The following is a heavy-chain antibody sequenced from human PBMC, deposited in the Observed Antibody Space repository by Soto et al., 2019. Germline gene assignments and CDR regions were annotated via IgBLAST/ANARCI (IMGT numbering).Heavy chain of an antibody. V-gene: IGHV3-21*01. J-gene: IGHJ6*02. CDR3: ARSSTTGYYYYYYGMDV. CDR1: GFTFSSYS. Sequence: GGSLRLSCAASGFTFSSYSMNWARQAPGKGLEWVSSISSSSYIYYADSVKGRFTISRDNAKNSLYLQMNSLRAEDTAVYYCARSSTTGYYYYYYGMDVWGQGTTVTVSS. CDR2: ISSSSYI. D-gene: IGHD4-4*01.